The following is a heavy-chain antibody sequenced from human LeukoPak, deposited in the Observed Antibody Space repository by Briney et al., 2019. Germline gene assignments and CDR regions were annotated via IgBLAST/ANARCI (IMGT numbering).Heavy chain of an antibody. CDR2: IYHSGST. D-gene: IGHD3-22*01. J-gene: IGHJ4*02. V-gene: IGHV4-38-2*02. Sequence: SSETLSLTCAVSGYTISSGNYWGGIRQPPGKGLEWIGSIYHSGSTYYNPSLKSRVTISVDTSKNHFSLKLSSVTAADTAVYFCARDRSAIYYDSSGYYPKDYFDYWGQGTLVTVSS. CDR1: GYTISSGNY. CDR3: ARDRSAIYYDSSGYYPKDYFDY.